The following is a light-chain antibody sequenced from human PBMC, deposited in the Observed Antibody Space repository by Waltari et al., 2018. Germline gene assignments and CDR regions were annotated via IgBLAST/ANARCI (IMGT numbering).Light chain of an antibody. CDR2: ETA. CDR1: TGGVTTGHY. J-gene: IGLJ2*01. Sequence: QAVVTQEPSLTVSPGGTVTLTCGSSTGGVTTGHYPYWFQQKPGQAPRTLIYETANKHSWTPARFSGSLLGGKAALTLSGAQPEDEADYYCLLSYSGARVVFGGGTKLTVL. CDR3: LLSYSGARVV. V-gene: IGLV7-46*01.